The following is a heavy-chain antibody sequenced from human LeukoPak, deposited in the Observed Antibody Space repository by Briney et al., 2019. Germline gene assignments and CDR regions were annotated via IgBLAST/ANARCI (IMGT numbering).Heavy chain of an antibody. CDR1: GFPFSSYA. J-gene: IGHJ6*03. CDR2: IGTASDT. V-gene: IGHV3-13*01. CDR3: ARGPPRGKYYYMDV. Sequence: GGSLRLSCAASGFPFSSYAMTWVRQPTGQGLEWVSTIGTASDTYYPGSVEGRFTLSRDNAKNSLYLQMNSLTAGDTAVYYCARGPPRGKYYYMDVWGKGTTVTVSS. D-gene: IGHD1-1*01.